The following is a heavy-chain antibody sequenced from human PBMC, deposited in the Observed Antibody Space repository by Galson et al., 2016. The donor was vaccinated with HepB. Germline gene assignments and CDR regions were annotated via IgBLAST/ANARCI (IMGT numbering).Heavy chain of an antibody. CDR3: AKERLVRRIFYH. CDR2: ISTRRTT. D-gene: IGHD1-1*01. V-gene: IGHV3-23*01. CDR1: GFVFSNFG. J-gene: IGHJ4*02. Sequence: SLRLSCAASGFVFSNFGLRWVRQAPGKGLEWVASISTRRTTYYSDSVQGRFTISRDNSNNTLYLQMNGLRAEDTAVYYCAKERLVRRIFYHWGQGTLPTVSS.